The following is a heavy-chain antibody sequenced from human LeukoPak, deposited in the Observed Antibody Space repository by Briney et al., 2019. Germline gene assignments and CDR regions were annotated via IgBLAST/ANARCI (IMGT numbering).Heavy chain of an antibody. CDR2: ISTGSDTI. CDR1: GFIFTSYS. V-gene: IGHV3-48*02. Sequence: GGSLRLSCAASGFIFTSYSMNWVRQAPGKGLEWVSYISTGSDTIYYTDSVKGRFIISRDNAKNSLYLQMNSLRDEDTAVYYCARDALQPRWYFGLWGRGTLLTVS. CDR3: ARDALQPRWYFGL. J-gene: IGHJ2*01.